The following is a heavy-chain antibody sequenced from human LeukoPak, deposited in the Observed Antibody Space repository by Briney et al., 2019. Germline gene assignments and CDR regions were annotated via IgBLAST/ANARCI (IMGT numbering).Heavy chain of an antibody. Sequence: GASVKVSCKASGYTFTSYGISWVRQAPGQGLEWMGWISAYNGNTNYAQKLQGRVTVTTDTSTSTAYMELSSLRSEDTAVYYCARDYDSGLAHWFDPWGQGTLVTVSS. CDR1: GYTFTSYG. D-gene: IGHD3-22*01. CDR2: ISAYNGNT. J-gene: IGHJ5*02. CDR3: ARDYDSGLAHWFDP. V-gene: IGHV1-18*01.